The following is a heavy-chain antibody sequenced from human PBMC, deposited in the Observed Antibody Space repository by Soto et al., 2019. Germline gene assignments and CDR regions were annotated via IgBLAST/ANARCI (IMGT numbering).Heavy chain of an antibody. D-gene: IGHD6-19*01. CDR1: GFTFSSDA. V-gene: IGHV3-23*01. J-gene: IGHJ4*02. CDR3: AKVNGYSSGWFDY. Sequence: EVQLLESGGGLVQPGGSLRLSCAASGFTFSSDAMSWVRQAPGKGLEWVSAISGSGGSTYYADSVKGRFTISRDNSKHTLYLQMNSLRAEDTAVYYCAKVNGYSSGWFDYWGQGTLVTVSS. CDR2: ISGSGGST.